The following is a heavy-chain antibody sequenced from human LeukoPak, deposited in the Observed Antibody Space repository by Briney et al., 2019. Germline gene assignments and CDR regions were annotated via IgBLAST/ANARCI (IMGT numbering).Heavy chain of an antibody. CDR2: IRYEGTSK. CDR1: GFTFSSYG. Sequence: GGSLRLSCAASGFTFSSYGMHWVRQAPDKGLEWVAFIRYEGTSKYYADSVKGRFTISRDDSKNTLFLQMDSLRVEDTAVYYCVTGDPIWFDPWGQGTLVTVSS. J-gene: IGHJ5*02. CDR3: VTGDPIWFDP. V-gene: IGHV3-30*02. D-gene: IGHD3-10*01.